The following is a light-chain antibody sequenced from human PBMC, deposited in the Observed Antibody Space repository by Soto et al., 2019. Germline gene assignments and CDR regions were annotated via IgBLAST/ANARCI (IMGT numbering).Light chain of an antibody. V-gene: IGKV1-39*01. CDR3: QQSYSTSPIT. CDR2: AAS. Sequence: DILMTQSPSSLSASVGDRVTMTCRASETISTFLNWYQHKPGKAPKLLIYAASRLQSGVASRFSGSGSGTDFTLTINGLQPEDFASYYCQQSYSTSPITFGQGTRL. J-gene: IGKJ5*01. CDR1: ETISTF.